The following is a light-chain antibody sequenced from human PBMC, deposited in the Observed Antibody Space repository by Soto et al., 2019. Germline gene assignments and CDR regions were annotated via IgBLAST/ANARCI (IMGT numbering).Light chain of an antibody. CDR1: SSDVGAYNY. CDR3: SSYTSSTTLYV. J-gene: IGLJ1*01. V-gene: IGLV2-14*01. Sequence: QSALTQPASVSGSPGQSITISCTGSSSDVGAYNYVSWYQQHPGKAPKLMIYDVSNRPSGVSNRFSGSKSGSTASLTISGLQAEDEADYYCSSYTSSTTLYVFGPGTKLTVL. CDR2: DVS.